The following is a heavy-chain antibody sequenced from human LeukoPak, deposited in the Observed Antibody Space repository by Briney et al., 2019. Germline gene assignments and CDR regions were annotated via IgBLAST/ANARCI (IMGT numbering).Heavy chain of an antibody. CDR1: GFTFSSYA. CDR3: AKVNGYYGSGSDY. D-gene: IGHD3-10*01. V-gene: IGHV3-23*01. CDR2: ISSSGGST. Sequence: GGSLRLSCVASGFTFSSYAMSWVPQAPGKGLEWVSAISSSGGSTYYADSVKGRFTISRDNSKNTLYLQMNSLRAEDTAVYYCAKVNGYYGSGSDYWGQGTLVTVSS. J-gene: IGHJ4*02.